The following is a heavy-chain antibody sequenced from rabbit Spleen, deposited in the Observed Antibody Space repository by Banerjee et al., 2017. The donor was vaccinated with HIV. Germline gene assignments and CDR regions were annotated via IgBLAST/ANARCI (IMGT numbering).Heavy chain of an antibody. V-gene: IGHV1S40*01. D-gene: IGHD2-1*01. CDR1: GFTLSSGYN. Sequence: QSLEESGGDLVQPGASLTLTCKASGFTLSSGYNMCWVRQAPGKGLEWIACIDSGSSGFTYFASWAKGRFTISKTSSTTMTLQMTSLTAADRATYFCARDLVGVIGWNFYLWGPGTLVTVS. J-gene: IGHJ4*01. CDR2: IDSGSSGFT. CDR3: ARDLVGVIGWNFYL.